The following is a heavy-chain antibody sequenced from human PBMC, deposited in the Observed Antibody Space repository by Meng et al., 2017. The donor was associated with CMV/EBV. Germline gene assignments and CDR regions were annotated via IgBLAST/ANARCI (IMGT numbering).Heavy chain of an antibody. V-gene: IGHV3-30-3*01. CDR3: ARSGRYCSSTSCSLQH. J-gene: IGHJ1*01. D-gene: IGHD2-2*01. CDR1: GFTFSSYA. CDR2: ISYDGSNK. Sequence: GFTFSSYAMHWVRQAPGKGLEWVAVISYDGSNKYYADSVKGRFTISRDNSKNTLYLQMNSLRAEDTAVYYCARSGRYCSSTSCSLQHWGQGTLVTVSS.